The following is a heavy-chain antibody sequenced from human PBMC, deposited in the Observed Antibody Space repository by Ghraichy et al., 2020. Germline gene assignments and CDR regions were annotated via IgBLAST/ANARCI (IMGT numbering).Heavy chain of an antibody. CDR1: GGSISSTTYY. V-gene: IGHV4-39*01. J-gene: IGHJ4*02. CDR3: ASYDIFTGIVDY. Sequence: SQTLSLTCSVSGGSISSTTYYWGWIRQPPGKGLEWIGSIYLNGNTYHNPSLRRPVSISVDTSKNQFSLRLSYVTAADTAVYFCASYDIFTGIVDYWGRGTRVT. D-gene: IGHD3-9*01. CDR2: IYLNGNT.